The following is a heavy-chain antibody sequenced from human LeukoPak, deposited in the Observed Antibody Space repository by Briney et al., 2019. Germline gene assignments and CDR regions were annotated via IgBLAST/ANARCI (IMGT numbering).Heavy chain of an antibody. D-gene: IGHD2-15*01. V-gene: IGHV4-38-2*02. CDR1: GYSISSGYY. J-gene: IGHJ6*03. Sequence: SETLSLTCTVSGYSISSGYYWGWIRQPPGKGLEWIGSIYHSGSTNYNPSLKSRVTISVDTSKNQFSLKLSSVTAADTAVYYCARGMAATFLYYYYYYMDVWGKGTTVTVSS. CDR3: ARGMAATFLYYYYYYMDV. CDR2: IYHSGST.